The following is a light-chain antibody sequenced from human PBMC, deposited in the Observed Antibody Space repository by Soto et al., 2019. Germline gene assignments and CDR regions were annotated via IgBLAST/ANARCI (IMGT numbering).Light chain of an antibody. Sequence: QSVLTQPPSMSGAPGQRVTISCSGSSSNIGAGYDVHWYQQLPGSAPKLLIFRNNNRPSGVPDRFSGSKSGTSASLAITGLQAEDEGDYYCQSYDTTLSGLDVFGTGTKVTVL. CDR3: QSYDTTLSGLDV. CDR2: RNN. CDR1: SSNIGAGYD. J-gene: IGLJ1*01. V-gene: IGLV1-40*01.